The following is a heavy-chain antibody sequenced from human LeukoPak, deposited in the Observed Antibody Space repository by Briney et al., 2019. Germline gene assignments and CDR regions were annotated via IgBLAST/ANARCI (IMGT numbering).Heavy chain of an antibody. CDR3: ARAIQESGGSGYYCNS. V-gene: IGHV3-49*03. D-gene: IGHD3-22*01. CDR2: VRRRANGGTT. CDR1: GFGFADDA. J-gene: IGHJ4*02. Sequence: PGRSLRLSCAASGFGFADDAMSWFRQAPGKGLEWVGLVRRRANGGTTEYAASVKGRFSISRDDSNWIAYLQINSLKMEDTAVYYCARAIQESGGSGYYCNSWGQGTLVTVSS.